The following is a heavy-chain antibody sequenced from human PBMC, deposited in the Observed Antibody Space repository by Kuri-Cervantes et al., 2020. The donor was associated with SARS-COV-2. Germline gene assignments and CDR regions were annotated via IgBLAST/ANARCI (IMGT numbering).Heavy chain of an antibody. J-gene: IGHJ6*02. V-gene: IGHV1-69*04. CDR2: IIPILGIA. Sequence: TCKASGGTFSSYAISWVRQAPGQGLEWMGRIIPILGIANYAQKFQGRVTITADKSTSTAYMELSSLRSEDTAVYYCARDIIHCSSTSCYTGSYYYGMDVWGQGTTVTVSS. CDR3: ARDIIHCSSTSCYTGSYYYGMDV. CDR1: GGTFSSYA. D-gene: IGHD2-2*02.